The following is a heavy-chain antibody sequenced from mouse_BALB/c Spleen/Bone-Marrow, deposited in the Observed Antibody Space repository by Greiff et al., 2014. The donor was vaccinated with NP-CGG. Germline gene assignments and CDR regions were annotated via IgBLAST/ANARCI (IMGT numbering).Heavy chain of an antibody. D-gene: IGHD2-2*01. CDR2: IWAGGST. Sequence: VKLVESGPDLVAPSQSLSITCTVSGFSLTSFGIHWVRQPPGKGLEWLGVIWAGGSTNYNSALMSRLSISKDNSKSQVFLKMSSLQTDDTAMYYCARSYYGYDRGYYFDYWGQGTTLTVSS. J-gene: IGHJ2*01. CDR1: GFSLTSFG. CDR3: ARSYYGYDRGYYFDY. V-gene: IGHV2-9*02.